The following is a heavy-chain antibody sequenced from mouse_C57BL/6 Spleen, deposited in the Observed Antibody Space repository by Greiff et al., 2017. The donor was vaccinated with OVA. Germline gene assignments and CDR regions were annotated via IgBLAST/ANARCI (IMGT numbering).Heavy chain of an antibody. CDR2: IFTGSGST. J-gene: IGHJ2*01. CDR3: ARGCNCSSSDY. CDR1: GYTFTGYW. D-gene: IGHD1-1*01. V-gene: IGHV1-9*01. Sequence: QVKLQQSGAELVKPGASVKLSCKASGYTFTGYWIEWVKQRPGHGLEWIGEIFTGSGSTYYTENFKGKATLTADTSSHTVYMQLISLTTDVSAIDYCARGCNCSSSDYWGQGTTLTVSS.